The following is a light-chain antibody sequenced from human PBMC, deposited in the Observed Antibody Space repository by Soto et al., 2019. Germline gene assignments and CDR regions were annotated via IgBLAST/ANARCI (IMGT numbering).Light chain of an antibody. Sequence: EIVMTQSPAILSVSPGERATLSCRASQSVSSNLAWYQQKPGQAPRLLIYGASTGATGVPGRVSGSGSGTEFTLTISSLQSEDFAVYYCQQYKNWPYTFGQGTKLEIK. J-gene: IGKJ2*01. V-gene: IGKV3-15*01. CDR1: QSVSSN. CDR2: GAS. CDR3: QQYKNWPYT.